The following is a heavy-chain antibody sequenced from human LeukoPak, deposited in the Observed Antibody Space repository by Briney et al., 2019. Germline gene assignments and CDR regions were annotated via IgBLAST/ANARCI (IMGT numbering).Heavy chain of an antibody. D-gene: IGHD5-18*01. CDR3: ARAGYSYAYDAFDI. J-gene: IGHJ3*02. CDR1: GYTFTGHY. CDR2: INPNSGGT. V-gene: IGHV1-2*06. Sequence: ASVKVSCKASGYTFTGHYMHWVRQAPGQGLEWMGQINPNSGGTNYAQRFQGRVTMTRDTSISTAYMVLSRLTSDDTAVYYCARAGYSYAYDAFDIWGQGTMVTVSS.